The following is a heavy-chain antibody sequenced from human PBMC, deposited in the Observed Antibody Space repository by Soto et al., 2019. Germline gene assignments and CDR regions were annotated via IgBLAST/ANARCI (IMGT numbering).Heavy chain of an antibody. CDR3: ARDKGDLRFLEWSYYFDY. CDR2: ISYDGSNK. D-gene: IGHD3-3*01. J-gene: IGHJ4*02. CDR1: GFTFSSCA. V-gene: IGHV3-30-3*01. Sequence: QVQLVESGGGVVQPGRSLRLSCAASGFTFSSCAMHWVRQAPGKGLEWVALISYDGSNKYYADSVKGRFTISRDNSKNTLYRQMKRLRAEDRAVDYCARDKGDLRFLEWSYYFDYWGQGTLVTVSS.